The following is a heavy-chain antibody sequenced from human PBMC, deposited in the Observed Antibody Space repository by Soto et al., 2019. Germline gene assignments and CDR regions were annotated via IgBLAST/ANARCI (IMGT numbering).Heavy chain of an antibody. CDR3: ARARRTGTTLWFDP. J-gene: IGHJ5*02. V-gene: IGHV4-31*03. CDR2: IYYSGST. D-gene: IGHD1-7*01. Sequence: QVQLQESGPGLVKPSQTLSITCTVSGGSISSGGYYWSWIRQHPGKGLEWIGYIYYSGSTYYNPSLKSRVTISVDTSKNQFSLKLSSVTAADTAVYYCARARRTGTTLWFDPWGQGTLVTVSS. CDR1: GGSISSGGYY.